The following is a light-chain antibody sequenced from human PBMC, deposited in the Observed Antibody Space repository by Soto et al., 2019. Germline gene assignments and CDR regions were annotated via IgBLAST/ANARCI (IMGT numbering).Light chain of an antibody. CDR3: QHLNSYPRALA. CDR1: QGIRSF. Sequence: DIQLTQSPSFLSASLGDRVTITCRASQGIRSFLAWYQQKAGQAPKLLIYAASTLESGVSLRFSGSGSGTDFTLTISSLQPEDVATYYCQHLNSYPRALAFGGGTKVEI. V-gene: IGKV1-9*01. J-gene: IGKJ4*01. CDR2: AAS.